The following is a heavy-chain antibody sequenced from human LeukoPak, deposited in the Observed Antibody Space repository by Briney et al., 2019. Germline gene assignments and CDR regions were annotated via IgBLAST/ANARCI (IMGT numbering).Heavy chain of an antibody. V-gene: IGHV1-18*01. J-gene: IGHJ6*02. CDR1: GGTFSSYG. Sequence: ASVKVSCKASGGTFSSYGISWVRQAPGQGLEWMGWISAYNGNTNYAQKLQGRVTMTTDTSTSTAYMELRSLRSDDTAVYYCARATLFYGSGYGMDVWGQGTTVTVSS. CDR2: ISAYNGNT. CDR3: ARATLFYGSGYGMDV. D-gene: IGHD3-10*01.